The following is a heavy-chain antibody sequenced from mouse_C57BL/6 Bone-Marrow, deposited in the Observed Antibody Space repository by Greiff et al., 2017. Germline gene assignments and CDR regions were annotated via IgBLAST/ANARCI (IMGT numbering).Heavy chain of an antibody. D-gene: IGHD1-1*01. Sequence: EVQVVESGGGLVQPGGSMKLSCAASGFTFSDAWMDWVRQSPEKGLEWVAEIRNKANNHATYYAESVKGRFTISRDDSKSSVYLQMNSLRAEDTGIYYCTGTTVASWYFDVWGTGTTVTVSS. V-gene: IGHV6-6*01. J-gene: IGHJ1*03. CDR3: TGTTVASWYFDV. CDR2: IRNKANNHAT. CDR1: GFTFSDAW.